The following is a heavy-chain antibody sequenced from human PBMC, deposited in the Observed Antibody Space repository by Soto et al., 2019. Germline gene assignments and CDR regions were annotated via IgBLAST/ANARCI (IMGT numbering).Heavy chain of an antibody. J-gene: IGHJ4*02. CDR3: ARGIGYCSSINCYSSRRLRFDS. CDR1: GGSFSGYY. V-gene: IGHV4-34*01. D-gene: IGHD2-2*01. CDR2: VNHSGTT. Sequence: SETLSLTCAVYGGSFSGYYWTWIRQSPEKGLEWIGEVNHSGTTYYNPSLKHRVTISVHTPKNQFSLKMSSVTAADTAVYYCARGIGYCSSINCYSSRRLRFDSWGQGTLVTVSS.